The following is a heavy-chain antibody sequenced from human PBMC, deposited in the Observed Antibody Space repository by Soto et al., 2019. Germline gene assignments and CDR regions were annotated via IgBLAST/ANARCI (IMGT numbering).Heavy chain of an antibody. CDR3: ARGRGQLLSLFPDP. D-gene: IGHD2-2*01. Sequence: GGSLRLSCAASGFTFSSYAMHWVRQAPGKGLEWVAVISYDGSNKYYADSVKGRFTISRDNSKNTLYLQMNSLRAEDTAVYYCARGRGQLLSLFPDPWGQGTLVTVSS. J-gene: IGHJ5*02. CDR2: ISYDGSNK. CDR1: GFTFSSYA. V-gene: IGHV3-30-3*01.